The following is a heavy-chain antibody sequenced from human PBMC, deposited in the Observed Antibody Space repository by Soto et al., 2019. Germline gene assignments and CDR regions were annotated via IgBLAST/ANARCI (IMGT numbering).Heavy chain of an antibody. Sequence: GGSLRLSCAASGFTFDDYGMSWVRQAPGKGLEWVSGINWNGGSTGYADSVKGRFTISRDNAKNSLYLQMNSLRAEDTALYYCARDLPVLIAAAGPFDYWGQGTLVTVSS. J-gene: IGHJ4*02. V-gene: IGHV3-20*04. D-gene: IGHD6-13*01. CDR2: INWNGGST. CDR3: ARDLPVLIAAAGPFDY. CDR1: GFTFDDYG.